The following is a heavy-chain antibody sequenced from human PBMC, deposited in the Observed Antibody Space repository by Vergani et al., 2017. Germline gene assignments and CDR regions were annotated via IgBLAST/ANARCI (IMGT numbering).Heavy chain of an antibody. CDR3: ARDRPAYYDYVWGSYRYTNYYYGMDV. V-gene: IGHV4-30-4*08. D-gene: IGHD3-16*02. J-gene: IGHJ6*02. Sequence: QVQLQESGPGLVKPSQTLSLTCTVSGGSLSSGDYYWSWIRQPPGKGLEWIGYIYYSGSTYYNPSLKSRVTISVDTSKNQFSLKLSSVTAADTAVYYCARDRPAYYDYVWGSYRYTNYYYGMDVWGQGTTVTVSS. CDR2: IYYSGST. CDR1: GGSLSSGDYY.